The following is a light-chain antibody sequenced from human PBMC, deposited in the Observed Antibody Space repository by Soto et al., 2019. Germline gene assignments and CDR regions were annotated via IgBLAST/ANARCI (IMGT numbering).Light chain of an antibody. CDR1: QNVGSSY. Sequence: EIVLTQSPDTLSLSPGEGAILSCRASQNVGSSYLAWYQQKTGQSPRLLIYAASTRAAGIPDRFTGGGSATEFTLTISSLQSEDFAVYYCQQYGDSPHTFGGGTKVDIK. CDR3: QQYGDSPHT. J-gene: IGKJ4*01. V-gene: IGKV3-20*01. CDR2: AAS.